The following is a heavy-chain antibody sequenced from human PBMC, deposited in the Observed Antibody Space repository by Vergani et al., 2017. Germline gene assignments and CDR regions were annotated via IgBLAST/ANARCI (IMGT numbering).Heavy chain of an antibody. Sequence: QITLKESGPTLVKPTQTLTLTCTFSGFSLTTRGVAVGWIRQPPGKALEWLAIVFWDDDKRYSPSLRNRVTITRDTSRNQVVLTMTNIDPVDTATYYCTHRPDCSVGHCYGDYWGQGTLVTVSS. CDR3: THRPDCSVGHCYGDY. D-gene: IGHD2-15*01. CDR2: VFWDDDK. V-gene: IGHV2-5*02. CDR1: GFSLTTRGVA. J-gene: IGHJ4*02.